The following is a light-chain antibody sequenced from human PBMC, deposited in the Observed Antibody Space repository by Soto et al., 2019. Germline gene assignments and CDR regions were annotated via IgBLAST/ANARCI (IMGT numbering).Light chain of an antibody. CDR2: DVS. V-gene: IGLV2-14*01. J-gene: IGLJ1*01. CDR3: CSYAGGDTFFL. Sequence: QSVLTQPASVSGSPGQSITISCTGTSSDVGGYNYVSWYQQHPGKAPKLIIYDVSNRPSGVSNRFSGSKSGNTASLTISGLQAEDEAEYYCCSYAGGDTFFLFGTGTKVTVL. CDR1: SSDVGGYNY.